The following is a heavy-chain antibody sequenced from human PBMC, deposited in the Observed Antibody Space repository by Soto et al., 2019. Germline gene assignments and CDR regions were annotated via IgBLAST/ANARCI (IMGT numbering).Heavy chain of an antibody. J-gene: IGHJ4*02. V-gene: IGHV3-73*01. CDR2: IRSKANSYAT. Sequence: PGGSLRLSCAASGFTFSGSAMHWVRQASGKGLEWVGRIRSKANSYATAYAASVKGRFTISRDDSKNTAYLQMNSLKTEDTAVYYCARSKYSSAAGLFDYWGQGTPVTVSS. CDR3: ARSKYSSAAGLFDY. D-gene: IGHD6-13*01. CDR1: GFTFSGSA.